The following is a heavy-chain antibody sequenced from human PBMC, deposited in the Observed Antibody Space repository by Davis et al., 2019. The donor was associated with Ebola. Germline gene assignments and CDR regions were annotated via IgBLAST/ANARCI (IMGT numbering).Heavy chain of an antibody. CDR1: GFKFDDNP. J-gene: IGHJ6*02. D-gene: IGHD4-11*01. CDR2: VSGDGSGS. CDR3: ARELQFGMDA. V-gene: IGHV3-43*02. Sequence: PGGSLRLSCAASGFKFDDNPMHWVRQVPGKGLEWVSLVSGDGSGSYYADSVKGRFTISRDNSRNTLNLEMNGLRVEDTGVYYCARELQFGMDAWGQGTTVTVSS.